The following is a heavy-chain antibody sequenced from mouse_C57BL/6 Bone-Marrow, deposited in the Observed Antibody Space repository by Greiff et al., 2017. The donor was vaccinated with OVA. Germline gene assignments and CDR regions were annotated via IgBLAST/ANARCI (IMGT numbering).Heavy chain of an antibody. V-gene: IGHV5-12*01. CDR1: GFTFSDYY. CDR3: AREGGRGIY. CDR2: ISNGGGST. Sequence: EVQLQESGGGLVQPGGSLKLSCAASGFTFSDYYMYWVRQTPEKRLEWVAYISNGGGSTYYPDTVKGRFTISRDNAKNTLYLQMSRLKSEDTAMYYCAREGGRGIYWGQGTLVTVSA. J-gene: IGHJ3*01. D-gene: IGHD3-1*01.